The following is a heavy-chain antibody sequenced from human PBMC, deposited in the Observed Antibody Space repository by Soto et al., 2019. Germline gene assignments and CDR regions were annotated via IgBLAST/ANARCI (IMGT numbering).Heavy chain of an antibody. D-gene: IGHD3-22*01. Sequence: GGSLRLSCAASGFTFISYAMSWVRQAPGKGLEWVSAISGSSGSTYYADSVKGRFTISRDNSKNTLYLQMNSLRAEDTAVYYCAKLHLYYYDSSGYTYDAFDIWGQGTMVTVSS. CDR3: AKLHLYYYDSSGYTYDAFDI. CDR2: ISGSSGST. V-gene: IGHV3-23*01. CDR1: GFTFISYA. J-gene: IGHJ3*02.